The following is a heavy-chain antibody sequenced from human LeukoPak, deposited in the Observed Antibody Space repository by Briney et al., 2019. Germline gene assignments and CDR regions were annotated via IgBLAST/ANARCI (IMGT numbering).Heavy chain of an antibody. V-gene: IGHV3-11*05. CDR1: GFTFSNNY. CDR3: ARGQEVTAIPAAY. J-gene: IGHJ4*02. CDR2: ISSSSSSYT. Sequence: GGSLRLSCAASGFTFSNNYMSWIRQTPGKGLEWVSYISSSSSSYTNYADSVKGRFTISRDNANNSLYLQMNSLRAEDTAVYFCARGQEVTAIPAAYWGQGTLVTVSS. D-gene: IGHD2-21*02.